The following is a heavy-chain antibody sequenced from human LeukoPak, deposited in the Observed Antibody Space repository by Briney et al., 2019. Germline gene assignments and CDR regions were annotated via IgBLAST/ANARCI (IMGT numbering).Heavy chain of an antibody. CDR2: IKQDGSEK. CDR1: GFIFSSFW. D-gene: IGHD3-9*01. CDR3: ATLGIRYFDWFN. J-gene: IGHJ4*02. Sequence: GGSLRLSCAASGFIFSSFWMSWVRHAPGEGVEWVANIKQDGSEKYYVDSVEGRFTVSRDNAKNSLSLQMNSLRAEDTAVYYCATLGIRYFDWFNWGQGTLVTVSS. V-gene: IGHV3-7*01.